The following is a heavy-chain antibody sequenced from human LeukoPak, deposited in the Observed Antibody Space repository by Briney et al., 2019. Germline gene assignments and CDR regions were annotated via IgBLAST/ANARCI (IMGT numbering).Heavy chain of an antibody. Sequence: GGSLRLFCAASGFTFVSYNMNWVRQAPGKGLEWVAYISSSSSLIYYAGSVKGRFTVSRDSVKRSLYLQMNSLRAEDTAVYYCARDGNRDGDMDVWGKGTTVTVSS. CDR2: ISSSSSLI. V-gene: IGHV3-48*01. J-gene: IGHJ6*03. CDR3: ARDGNRDGDMDV. D-gene: IGHD1-1*01. CDR1: GFTFVSYN.